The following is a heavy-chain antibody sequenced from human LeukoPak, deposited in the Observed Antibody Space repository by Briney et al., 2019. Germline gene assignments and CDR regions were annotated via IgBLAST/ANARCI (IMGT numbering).Heavy chain of an antibody. D-gene: IGHD2-15*01. CDR3: ARDAGSGAPGSFDI. J-gene: IGHJ3*02. CDR1: GFTFSTYV. CDR2: ISYDGSNK. Sequence: GGSLRLSCAASGFTFSTYVIHWVRQAPGKGLEWVAVISYDGSNKYYADSVKGRFTISRDNSKNTLYLQMNSLRAEDTAVYYCARDAGSGAPGSFDIWGQGTMVTVSS. V-gene: IGHV3-30*04.